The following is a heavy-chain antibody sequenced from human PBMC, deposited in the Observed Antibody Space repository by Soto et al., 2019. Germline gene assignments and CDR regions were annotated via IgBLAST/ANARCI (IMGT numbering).Heavy chain of an antibody. CDR2: IYHSGST. V-gene: IGHV4-34*01. CDR3: ARDSELGYNWFDP. J-gene: IGHJ5*02. D-gene: IGHD1-26*01. CDR1: GGSVNGYY. Sequence: SETLSLTCAVYGGSVNGYYWNWIRQPPGKGLEWIGEIYHSGSTNYNPSLKSRVTISVDKSKNQFSLKLSSVTAADTAVYYCARDSELGYNWFDPWGQGTLVTVSS.